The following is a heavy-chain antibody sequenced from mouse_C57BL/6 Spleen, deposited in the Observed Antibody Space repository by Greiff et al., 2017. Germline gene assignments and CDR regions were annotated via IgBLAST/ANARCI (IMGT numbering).Heavy chain of an antibody. D-gene: IGHD2-4*01. CDR2: IDPSDSYT. CDR3: ARMGGLRQGNYYAMDY. CDR1: GYTFTSYW. V-gene: IGHV1-59*01. J-gene: IGHJ4*01. Sequence: QVQLQQPGAELVRPGTSVKLSCKASGYTFTSYWMHWVKQRPGQGLEWIGVIDPSDSYTNYNQKFKGKATLTVDTSSSTAYMQLSSLTSEDAAVYYCARMGGLRQGNYYAMDYWGQGISVTVSS.